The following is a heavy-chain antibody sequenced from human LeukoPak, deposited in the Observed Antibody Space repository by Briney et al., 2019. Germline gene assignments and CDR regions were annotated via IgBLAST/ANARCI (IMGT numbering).Heavy chain of an antibody. CDR2: ISSSGGTI. V-gene: IGHV3-48*04. D-gene: IGHD4-17*01. CDR3: ARGTYGDYDY. J-gene: IGHJ4*02. Sequence: GGSLRLSCAASGFTFSSYCMNWVRQPPGKGLEWVSYISSSGGTIYYTDSVKGQFTISRDNAKNSLYLQMNSLRAEDTAVYYCARGTYGDYDYWGQGTLVTVSS. CDR1: GFTFSSYC.